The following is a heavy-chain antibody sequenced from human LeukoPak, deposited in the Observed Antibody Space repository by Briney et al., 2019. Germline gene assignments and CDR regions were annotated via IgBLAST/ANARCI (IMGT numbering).Heavy chain of an antibody. Sequence: GGSLRLSCAASGFTFSSCGMHWVRPAPGKGLEWVAVITYDGDTTCFEDSVKGRFTISRDTSKSTLYLQMNSLGAEDTAVYYCVKEQGSGSYRAADYWGQGTLVTVSS. V-gene: IGHV3-30*18. J-gene: IGHJ4*02. CDR2: ITYDGDTT. CDR1: GFTFSSCG. CDR3: VKEQGSGSYRAADY. D-gene: IGHD3-10*01.